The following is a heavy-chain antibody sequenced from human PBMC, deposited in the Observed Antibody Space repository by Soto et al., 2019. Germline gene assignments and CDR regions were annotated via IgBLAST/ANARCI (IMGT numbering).Heavy chain of an antibody. CDR2: XXTXXXXX. D-gene: IGHD5-18*01. CDR3: ARQKHNVDTVDFDY. V-gene: IGHV5-10-1*01. CDR1: GYSFTSYC. Sequence: GESLKISCKGSGYSFTSYCIIWVRQMPGKGLEWXGRXXTXXXXXNXXPSFQGHVTISADKSISTAYLQWSSLKASDTAMYYCARQKHNVDTVDFDYWGQGTLVTVS. J-gene: IGHJ4*02.